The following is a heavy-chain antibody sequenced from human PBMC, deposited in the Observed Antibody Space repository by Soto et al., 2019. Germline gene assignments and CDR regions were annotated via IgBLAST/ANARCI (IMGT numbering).Heavy chain of an antibody. CDR3: ANLPWADYGGIFDP. Sequence: TLSLTCTVSGGSINRGGYSWTWIRQPPGKGLEWIGFIYHTGTTYYNPSLKSRVTISVDTSKNQFSLKLSSVTAADTAVYYCANLPWADYGGIFDPWGQGILVTVSS. V-gene: IGHV4-30-2*02. CDR2: IYHTGTT. J-gene: IGHJ5*02. CDR1: GGSINRGGYS. D-gene: IGHD4-17*01.